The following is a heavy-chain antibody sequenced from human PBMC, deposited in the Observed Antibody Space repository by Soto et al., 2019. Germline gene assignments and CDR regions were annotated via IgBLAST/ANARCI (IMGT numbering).Heavy chain of an antibody. J-gene: IGHJ3*01. V-gene: IGHV2-5*02. CDR1: GLSLSTSGVG. Sequence: QITLKESGPTLVKPTQTLTLTCTFSGLSLSTSGVGVGWIRQPPGKALEWLAVIYWDDDKRYSPSLESRLTITKDTSKNQVVLTMTNMDPVETATYYCSQSIAARPVLGAFDVWGQGTMVTVSS. CDR2: IYWDDDK. D-gene: IGHD6-6*01. CDR3: SQSIAARPVLGAFDV.